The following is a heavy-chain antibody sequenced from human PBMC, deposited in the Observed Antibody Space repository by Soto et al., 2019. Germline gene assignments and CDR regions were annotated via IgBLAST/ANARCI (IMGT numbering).Heavy chain of an antibody. CDR1: GGSISSYY. J-gene: IGHJ6*02. D-gene: IGHD3-10*01. CDR3: ARDSLWSRGNYYGMDV. Sequence: SETLSLTCTVSGGSISSYYWSWIRQPPGEGLEWIGYIYYSGSTNYNPSLKSRVTISVDTSKNQFSLKLSSVTAADTAVYYCARDSLWSRGNYYGMDVWGQGTTVTVSS. CDR2: IYYSGST. V-gene: IGHV4-59*01.